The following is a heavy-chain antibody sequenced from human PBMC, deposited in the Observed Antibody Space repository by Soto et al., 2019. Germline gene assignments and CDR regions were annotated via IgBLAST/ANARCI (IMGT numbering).Heavy chain of an antibody. CDR1: GYTLTELS. J-gene: IGHJ4*02. D-gene: IGHD4-4*01. V-gene: IGHV1-24*01. Sequence: EASVKVSCKVSGYTLTELSMHWVRQAPGKGLEWMGGFDPEDGETIYAQKFQGRVTMTEDTSTDTAYMELSSLRSEDTAVYYCATTPTAVISNFDYWGQGTLVTVSS. CDR3: ATTPTAVISNFDY. CDR2: FDPEDGET.